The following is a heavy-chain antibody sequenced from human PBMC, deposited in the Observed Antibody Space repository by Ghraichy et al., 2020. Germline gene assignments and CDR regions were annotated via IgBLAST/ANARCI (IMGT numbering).Heavy chain of an antibody. CDR2: IYYSGST. D-gene: IGHD2-15*01. Sequence: SETLSLTCTVSGGSISSYYWSWIRQPPGKGLEWIGYIYYSGSTNYNPSLKSRVTISVDTSKNQFSLKLSSVTAADTAVYYCARHGDIVSMDVWGKGTTVTVSS. V-gene: IGHV4-59*08. CDR3: ARHGDIVSMDV. CDR1: GGSISSYY. J-gene: IGHJ6*03.